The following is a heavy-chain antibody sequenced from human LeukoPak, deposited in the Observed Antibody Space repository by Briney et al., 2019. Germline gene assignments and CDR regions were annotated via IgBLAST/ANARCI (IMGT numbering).Heavy chain of an antibody. V-gene: IGHV3-23*01. D-gene: IGHD6-19*01. J-gene: IGHJ4*02. CDR3: AKGPRTEVAGTTWDY. CDR1: GFNFSNYA. Sequence: GGSLRLSCAASGFNFSNYAMGWVRRAPGKGLEWISAISGSTGNTYYADSVKGRFTISRDNSKSTLYLHMNSLRVEDTAVYYCAKGPRTEVAGTTWDYWGQGTLVTVSS. CDR2: ISGSTGNT.